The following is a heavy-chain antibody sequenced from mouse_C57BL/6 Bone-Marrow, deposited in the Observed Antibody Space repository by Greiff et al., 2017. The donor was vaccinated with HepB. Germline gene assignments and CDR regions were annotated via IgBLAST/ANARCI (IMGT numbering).Heavy chain of an antibody. D-gene: IGHD2-5*01. V-gene: IGHV1-52*01. J-gene: IGHJ1*03. CDR2: LDPSDSET. Sequence: QVQLKQPGAELVRPGSSVKLSCKASGYTFTSYWMHWVKQRPIQGLEWIGNLDPSDSETHYTQKFKDKATLTVDKSSSTAYMPLSSLTSEDAAVYYCAKKAYSNYWYFDVWGTGTTGTVSS. CDR3: AKKAYSNYWYFDV. CDR1: GYTFTSYW.